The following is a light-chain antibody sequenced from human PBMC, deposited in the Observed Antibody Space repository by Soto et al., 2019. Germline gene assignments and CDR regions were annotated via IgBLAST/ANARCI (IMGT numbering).Light chain of an antibody. V-gene: IGKV2-28*01. CDR3: MQALETWT. J-gene: IGKJ1*01. CDR1: QSLLHSNGYNY. Sequence: DIVVTQSPLFLPVTPGEPASISCRSSQSLLHSNGYNYLDWYLQKPGQSPQLLIYLGSNRASGVPDRFSGSVSGTDFTLKITRVEAEDAGVYYCMQALETWTFGQGTKVDNK. CDR2: LGS.